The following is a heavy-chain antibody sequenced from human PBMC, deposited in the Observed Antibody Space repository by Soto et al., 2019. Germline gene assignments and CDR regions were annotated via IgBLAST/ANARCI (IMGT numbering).Heavy chain of an antibody. CDR3: ARYEARWYFYDC. CDR2: INAGNGNT. V-gene: IGHV1-3*01. CDR1: GYTFTSHA. Sequence: ASVKVSCKASGYTFTSHAMHWVRQAPGQRLEWMGWINAGNGNTKYSQKFQGRVTIARDTSASTAYMELSSLRSEDTAVYYCARYEARWYFYDCWGQGYLVTGSS. J-gene: IGHJ4*02. D-gene: IGHD6-13*01.